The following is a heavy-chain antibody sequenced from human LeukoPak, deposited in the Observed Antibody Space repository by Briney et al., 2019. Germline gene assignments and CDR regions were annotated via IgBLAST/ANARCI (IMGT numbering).Heavy chain of an antibody. CDR3: ARGLAAANY. CDR1: EFSVGSNY. V-gene: IGHV3-66*01. D-gene: IGHD2-15*01. J-gene: IGHJ4*02. Sequence: GGSLRLSCAASEFSVGSNYMTWVRQAPGKGLEWVSLIYSGGSTYYADSVKGRFTISRDNSKNTLYLQMNSLRAEDTAVYYCARGLAAANYWGQGTLVTVSS. CDR2: IYSGGST.